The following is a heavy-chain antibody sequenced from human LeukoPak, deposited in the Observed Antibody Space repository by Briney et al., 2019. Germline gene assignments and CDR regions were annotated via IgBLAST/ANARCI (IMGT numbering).Heavy chain of an antibody. CDR1: GGSISSYY. J-gene: IGHJ5*02. CDR2: IYYSGST. V-gene: IGHV4-59*01. D-gene: IGHD6-6*01. CDR3: ARLAFSSSSWFDP. Sequence: SETLSLTCTVSGGSISSYYWSWIRQPPGKGLEWIGYIYYSGSTNYNPSLKSRVTISVDTSKNQFSLKLGSVTAADTAVYLCARLAFSSSSWFDPGGQGTLVSVSS.